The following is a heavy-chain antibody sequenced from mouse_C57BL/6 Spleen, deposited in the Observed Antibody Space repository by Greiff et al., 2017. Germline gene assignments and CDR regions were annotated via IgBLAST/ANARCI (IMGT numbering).Heavy chain of an antibody. V-gene: IGHV1-52*01. J-gene: IGHJ1*03. CDR3: ARTGNGYYGYFGV. D-gene: IGHD2-2*01. CDR1: GYTFTSYW. Sequence: QVHVKQSGAELVRPGSSVKLSCKASGYTFTSYWMHWVKQRPIQGLEWIGNIDPSDSDTHYNQKFKDKATLTVDKSSSTAYMQLSSLTSEDSAVYYCARTGNGYYGYFGVWGTGTTVTV. CDR2: IDPSDSDT.